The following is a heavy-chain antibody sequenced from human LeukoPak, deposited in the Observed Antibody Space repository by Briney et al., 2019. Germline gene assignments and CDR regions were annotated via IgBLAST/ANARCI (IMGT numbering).Heavy chain of an antibody. CDR2: IHTSEGT. D-gene: IGHD6-13*01. Sequence: SETLSLTCTVSGDSISGYYWGWVRQPPGEGLEWIAYIHTSEGTDYNPSLKSRVTVSVDTSKNQFSLKLSSVTAADTAVYYCARDIAAAGIGAFDIWGQGTMVTVSS. V-gene: IGHV4-4*09. CDR3: ARDIAAAGIGAFDI. J-gene: IGHJ3*02. CDR1: GDSISGYY.